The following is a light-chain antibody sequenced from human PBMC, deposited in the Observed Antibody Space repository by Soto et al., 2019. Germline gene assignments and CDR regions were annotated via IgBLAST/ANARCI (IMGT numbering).Light chain of an antibody. Sequence: DIPMTQSPSSLSASVGDRVTITCRASQTISKFLNWYQQKPGKAPKLLIYAASGLQSGVPSRFSGSGSGTDFTLTISSLEPEDFASYHCQQSHSPPYTFGQGTKLEIK. V-gene: IGKV1-39*01. CDR1: QTISKF. CDR2: AAS. J-gene: IGKJ2*01. CDR3: QQSHSPPYT.